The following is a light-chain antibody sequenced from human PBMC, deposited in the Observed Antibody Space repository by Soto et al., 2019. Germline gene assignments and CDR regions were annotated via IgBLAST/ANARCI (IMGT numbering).Light chain of an antibody. J-gene: IGKJ1*01. CDR2: DAS. V-gene: IGKV1-5*01. CDR3: QQYNSYYWT. CDR1: QSISDW. Sequence: DIQMTQSPSTLSASVGDRVTITCRASQSISDWLAWYQQKPGKAPNLLIYDASTLESGVPSRFSGSGSGTEFTLTISSLQPDDFDTYYCQQYNSYYWTLGQGTKADI.